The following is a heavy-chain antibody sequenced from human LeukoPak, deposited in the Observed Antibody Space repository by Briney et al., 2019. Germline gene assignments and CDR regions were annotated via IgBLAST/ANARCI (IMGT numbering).Heavy chain of an antibody. Sequence: SETLSLTCTVSGGSISSSSYYWGWIRQPPGKGLEWIGSIYYSGSTYYNPSLKSRVTISVDTSKNQFSLKLSSVTAADTAVYYCARPAASSTSSSVYYHYMDVWGKGTTVTVSS. CDR1: GGSISSSSYY. CDR2: IYYSGST. D-gene: IGHD2-2*01. V-gene: IGHV4-39*01. CDR3: ARPAASSTSSSVYYHYMDV. J-gene: IGHJ6*03.